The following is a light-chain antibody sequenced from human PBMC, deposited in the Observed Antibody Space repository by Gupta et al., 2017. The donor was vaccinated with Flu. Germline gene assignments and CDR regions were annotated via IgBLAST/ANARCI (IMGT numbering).Light chain of an antibody. CDR2: KTS. CDR1: QSISSL. J-gene: IGKJ2*01. V-gene: IGKV1-5*03. CDR3: AFQDT. Sequence: DIQMTQFPSTLSASVGDRVTITCRASQSISSLLAWYQQKPGKAPKILIYKTSSLKSGVPSRYRVGRSGTEFTRTSSSMQTDDSATYYSAFQDTLGPGTRLE.